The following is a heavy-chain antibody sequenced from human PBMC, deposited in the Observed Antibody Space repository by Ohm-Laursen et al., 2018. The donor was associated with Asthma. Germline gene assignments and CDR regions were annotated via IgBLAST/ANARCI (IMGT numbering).Heavy chain of an antibody. CDR2: IYHSGNT. CDR1: GTSISSYY. D-gene: IGHD6-19*01. J-gene: IGHJ4*02. CDR3: ARSIGWYSLDL. Sequence: GTLSLTCTVSGTSISSYYWSWIRQPPGKGLEWVGNIYHSGNTNHNPSLKSGITISLDKSKTHFSLELASVTAADTAVYYCARSIGWYSLDLWGQGTLVTVSS. V-gene: IGHV4-59*12.